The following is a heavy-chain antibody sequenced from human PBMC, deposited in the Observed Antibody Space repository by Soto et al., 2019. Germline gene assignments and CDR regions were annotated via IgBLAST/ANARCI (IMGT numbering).Heavy chain of an antibody. CDR3: ARKRMLGIGDWGSYRQHYFDP. D-gene: IGHD3-16*02. CDR1: GGSFSGYS. CDR2: INHSGST. V-gene: IGHV4-34*01. J-gene: IGHJ5*02. Sequence: QVQLQQWGAGLLKPSETLSLTCAVYGGSFSGYSWTWIRQPPGKGLEWIGEINHSGSTKYNPSLESRVPISLDTSKNHFALKLSSVTAADTAVYYCARKRMLGIGDWGSYRQHYFDPWGQGTLVTVSS.